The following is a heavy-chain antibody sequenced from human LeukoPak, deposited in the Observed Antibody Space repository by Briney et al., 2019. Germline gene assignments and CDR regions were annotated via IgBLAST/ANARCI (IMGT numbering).Heavy chain of an antibody. Sequence: PGGSLRLSCAASGFTFSNYNMNWVRQAPGKGLEWVSSISSSSSYIYYADSVKGRFTISRDNAKNSLYLQMNSLRAEDTAVYYCARDVGSSGWYSAFDIWGQGTMVTVSS. D-gene: IGHD6-19*01. CDR2: ISSSSSYI. CDR1: GFTFSNYN. J-gene: IGHJ3*02. CDR3: ARDVGSSGWYSAFDI. V-gene: IGHV3-21*01.